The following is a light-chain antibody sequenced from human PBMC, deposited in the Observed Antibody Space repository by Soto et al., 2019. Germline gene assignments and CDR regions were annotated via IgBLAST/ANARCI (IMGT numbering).Light chain of an antibody. CDR2: AAS. Sequence: IQLTQSPSSLSASVGDRVTITCRASQGISSYLAWYQQKPGKAPKLLIYAASTLQSGVPSRFSGSGSGTDFTLTISSLQPEYFATYYCQQLNSYPFTFGGGTKVEIK. V-gene: IGKV1-9*01. CDR3: QQLNSYPFT. J-gene: IGKJ4*01. CDR1: QGISSY.